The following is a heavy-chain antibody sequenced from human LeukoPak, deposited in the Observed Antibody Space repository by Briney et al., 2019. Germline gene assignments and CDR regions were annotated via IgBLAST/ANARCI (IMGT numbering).Heavy chain of an antibody. Sequence: GGSLRLSCAASGFTFSNYAMNWARQAPGKGLEWVSAISGSGGSTSYADSVKGRFTISRDNSKNILYLQVNSLRAEDTAVYYCAKGAMVVVVAPTEFDHWGQGALVTVSS. CDR3: AKGAMVVVVAPTEFDH. V-gene: IGHV3-23*01. D-gene: IGHD2-15*01. CDR2: ISGSGGST. J-gene: IGHJ4*02. CDR1: GFTFSNYA.